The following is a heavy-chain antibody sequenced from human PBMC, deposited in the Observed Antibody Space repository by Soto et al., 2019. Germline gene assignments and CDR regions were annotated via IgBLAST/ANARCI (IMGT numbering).Heavy chain of an antibody. J-gene: IGHJ6*02. V-gene: IGHV1-18*04. CDR1: GYTFTSYG. CDR2: ISAYNGNT. D-gene: IGHD6-19*01. Sequence: QVQLVQSGAEVKKPGASVKVSCKASGYTFTSYGISWVRQAPGQGLEWMGWISAYNGNTNYAQKLQGRVTMTTDTSTSTAYMELRSLRSDDTAVYYCARDGPPYHSSGWYVLLRYGYYGMDVWGQGTTVTVSS. CDR3: ARDGPPYHSSGWYVLLRYGYYGMDV.